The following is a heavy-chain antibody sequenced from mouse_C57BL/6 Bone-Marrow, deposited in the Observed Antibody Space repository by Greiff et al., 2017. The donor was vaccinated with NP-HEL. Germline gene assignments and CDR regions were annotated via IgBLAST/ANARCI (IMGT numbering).Heavy chain of an antibody. Sequence: QVQLQQPGAELVKPGASVKLSCKASGYTFSSYWMHWVKQRPGQGLEWIGMIHPNSGSTNYNEKFKSKATLTVDKSPSTAYMQLSSLTSEDSAVYYWARRWLLYYYAMDYWGQGTSVTVSS. CDR3: ARRWLLYYYAMDY. J-gene: IGHJ4*01. D-gene: IGHD2-3*01. CDR1: GYTFSSYW. CDR2: IHPNSGST. V-gene: IGHV1-64*01.